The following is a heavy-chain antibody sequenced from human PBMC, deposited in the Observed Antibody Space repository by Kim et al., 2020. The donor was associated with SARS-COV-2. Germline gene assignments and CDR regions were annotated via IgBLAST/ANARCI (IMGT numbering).Heavy chain of an antibody. CDR3: ARSYANDYYYYYGMDV. Sequence: SLKSRVTISVDTSKNQFSLKLSSVTAADTAVYYCARSYANDYYYYYGMDVWGQGTTVTVSS. J-gene: IGHJ6*02. V-gene: IGHV4-4*09. D-gene: IGHD1-26*01.